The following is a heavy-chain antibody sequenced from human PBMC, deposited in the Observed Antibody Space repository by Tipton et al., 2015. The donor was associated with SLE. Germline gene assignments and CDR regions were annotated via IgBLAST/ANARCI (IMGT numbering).Heavy chain of an antibody. D-gene: IGHD3-9*01. CDR1: GFTFSTYT. CDR2: IIRSSSYI. Sequence: SLRLSCEASGFTFSTYTMNWVRQAPGKGLEWVSSIIRSSSYIAYADSVKGRFTISRDNAKNLLFPQLKSLRAEDTAVYYCARGSVYHDIPYMDVWGKGTTVTVSS. V-gene: IGHV3-21*01. CDR3: ARGSVYHDIPYMDV. J-gene: IGHJ6*03.